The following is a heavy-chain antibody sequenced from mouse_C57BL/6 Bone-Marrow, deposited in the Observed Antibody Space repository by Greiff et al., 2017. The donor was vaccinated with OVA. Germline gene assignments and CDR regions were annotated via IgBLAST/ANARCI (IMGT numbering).Heavy chain of an antibody. Sequence: QVQLKQPGAELVMPGASVKLSCKASGYTFTSYWMHWVKQRPGQGLEWIGEIDPSDSYTNYNQKFKGKSTLTVDKSSSTAYMQLSSLTSEDSAVYYCARDLYYGSSYPAWFAYWGQGTLVTVSA. CDR3: ARDLYYGSSYPAWFAY. CDR1: GYTFTSYW. CDR2: IDPSDSYT. D-gene: IGHD1-1*01. J-gene: IGHJ3*01. V-gene: IGHV1-69*01.